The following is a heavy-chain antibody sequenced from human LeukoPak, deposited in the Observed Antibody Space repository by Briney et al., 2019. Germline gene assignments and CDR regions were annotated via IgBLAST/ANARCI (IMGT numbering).Heavy chain of an antibody. CDR3: ARVPGGYQGDNYFDY. D-gene: IGHD1-26*01. V-gene: IGHV1-18*01. CDR1: GYTFTSYG. CDR2: ISAYNGNT. Sequence: GASVKVSCKASGYTFTSYGISWVRQAPGQGLEWMGWISAYNGNTNYAQKLQGRVTMTTDTSTSTAYMELRSLRSDDTAVYYCARVPGGYQGDNYFDYWGQGTLVTVSS. J-gene: IGHJ4*02.